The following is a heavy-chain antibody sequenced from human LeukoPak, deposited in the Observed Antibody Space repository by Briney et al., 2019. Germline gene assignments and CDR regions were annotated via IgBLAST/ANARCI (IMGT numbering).Heavy chain of an antibody. Sequence: GRSLRLSCAASGFTFSSYAMHWVRQAPGKGLEWVAVIRYDGSNKYYADSVKGRFTISRDNSKNTLYLQMNSLRAEDTAVYYCAKDYGVPAASYYFDYWGQGTLVTVSS. J-gene: IGHJ4*02. CDR1: GFTFSSYA. CDR3: AKDYGVPAASYYFDY. CDR2: IRYDGSNK. D-gene: IGHD2-2*01. V-gene: IGHV3-30*04.